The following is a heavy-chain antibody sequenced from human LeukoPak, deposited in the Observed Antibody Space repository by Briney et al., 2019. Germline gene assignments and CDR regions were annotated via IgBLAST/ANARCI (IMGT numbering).Heavy chain of an antibody. J-gene: IGHJ4*02. D-gene: IGHD6-13*01. CDR2: IYSGGST. Sequence: GGSLRLSCAASGFTFSSYGMHWVRQAPGKGLEWVSVIYSGGSTYYADSVKGRFTISRDNSKNTLYLQMNSLRAEDTAVYYCARDLSWDHVFDYWGQGTLVTVSS. CDR1: GFTFSSYG. V-gene: IGHV3-66*01. CDR3: ARDLSWDHVFDY.